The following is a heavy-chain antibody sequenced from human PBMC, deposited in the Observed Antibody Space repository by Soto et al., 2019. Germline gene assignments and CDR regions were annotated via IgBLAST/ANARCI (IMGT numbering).Heavy chain of an antibody. D-gene: IGHD2-21*01. CDR1: GFTFSDFY. CDR2: ISINSNHK. V-gene: IGHV3-11*06. J-gene: IGHJ4*02. CDR3: VRGGGGGQFDY. Sequence: RGSLRLSCAASGFTFSDFYMTWVSQVPGKGLEWLSYISINSNHKEYGDSVKGRHTISRDNAKNSLYLQMNSLRADDTAVYYCVRGGGGGQFDYWGQGTLVTVSS.